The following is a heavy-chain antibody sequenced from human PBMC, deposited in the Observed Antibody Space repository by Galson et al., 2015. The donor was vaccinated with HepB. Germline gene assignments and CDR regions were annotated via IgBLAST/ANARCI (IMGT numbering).Heavy chain of an antibody. D-gene: IGHD1-26*01. CDR1: LSGVGSMSAYY. V-gene: IGHV4-59*01. CDR3: AKMGGKYSGDPREYFFDN. CDR2: VYYTGRLNT. J-gene: IGHJ4*02. Sequence: ETLSLTCTVSLSGVGSMSAYYWSWIRQPPGRGLEWLGDVYYTGRLNTTFKPSLQSRVSMSIITTNNQVSLDLSSVTPADTAVYYCAKMGGKYSGDPREYFFDNWGQGTLVTGSS.